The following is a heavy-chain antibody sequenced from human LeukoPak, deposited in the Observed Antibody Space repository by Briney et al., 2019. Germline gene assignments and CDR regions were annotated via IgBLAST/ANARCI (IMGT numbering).Heavy chain of an antibody. D-gene: IGHD2-8*02. J-gene: IGHJ4*02. CDR2: IYYSGST. Sequence: TSETLSLTCTVSGGSISSSSYYWGWIRQPPGKGLEWIGSIYYSGSTYYNPSLKSRVIISADTSKNQFSLKLSSVTAADTAVYYCARLPTDLLAFDYWGQGTLVTVSS. CDR3: ARLPTDLLAFDY. CDR1: GGSISSSSYY. V-gene: IGHV4-39*01.